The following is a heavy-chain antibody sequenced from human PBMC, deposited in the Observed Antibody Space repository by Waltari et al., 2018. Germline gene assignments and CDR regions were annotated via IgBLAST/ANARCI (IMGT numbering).Heavy chain of an antibody. CDR1: GGSISSSY. J-gene: IGHJ3*02. Sequence: QVQLQESGPGLVKPSETLSLTCTVPGGSISSSYWSWIRQPPGQGLEWIGYIYYSGSTNYNPSLKSRVTISVDTSKNQFSLKLSSVTAADTAVYYCARVWTYYDKGGPRGAFDIWGQGTMVTVSS. CDR2: IYYSGST. D-gene: IGHD3-9*01. CDR3: ARVWTYYDKGGPRGAFDI. V-gene: IGHV4-59*01.